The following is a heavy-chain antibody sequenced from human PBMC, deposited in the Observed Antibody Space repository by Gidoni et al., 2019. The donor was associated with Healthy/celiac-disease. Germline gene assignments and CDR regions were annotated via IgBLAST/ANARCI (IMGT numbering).Heavy chain of an antibody. V-gene: IGHV3-30*04. CDR3: ARDPQGAYRIVVVSGWFDP. J-gene: IGHJ5*02. CDR1: GFTFSSYA. D-gene: IGHD3-22*01. Sequence: QVQLVESGGGVVQPGRSLRLSCAASGFTFSSYAMHWVRQAPGKGLEWVAVISYDGTNKYYADSVNGRFTISRDNSKNTLYLQMNSLRAEDTAVYYCARDPQGAYRIVVVSGWFDPWGQGTLVTVSS. CDR2: ISYDGTNK.